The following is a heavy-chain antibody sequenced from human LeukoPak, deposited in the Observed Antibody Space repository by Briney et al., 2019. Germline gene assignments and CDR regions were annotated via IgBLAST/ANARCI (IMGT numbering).Heavy chain of an antibody. Sequence: EASVKVSCKASGYTFTSYDINWVRQATGQGLEWMGWMNPNSGNTGYAQKFQGRVTMTRNTSISTAYMELSSLRSEDTAVYYCARGYCSSTSCYLYYYYMDVWGKGTTVTVSS. CDR3: ARGYCSSTSCYLYYYYMDV. CDR2: MNPNSGNT. J-gene: IGHJ6*03. CDR1: GYTFTSYD. D-gene: IGHD2-2*01. V-gene: IGHV1-8*01.